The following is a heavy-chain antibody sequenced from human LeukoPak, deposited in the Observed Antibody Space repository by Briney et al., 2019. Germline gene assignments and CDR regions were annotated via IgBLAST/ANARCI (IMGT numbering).Heavy chain of an antibody. J-gene: IGHJ4*02. V-gene: IGHV3-23*01. Sequence: PGGSLRFSCAASGFTFSTYVMNWVGQAPGKGLEGFSTFRVRPDYIFSADSVKGRFTISRDDSNNALYLQMHSLRAEDTALYYCASGPPFLKYFEYWGQGTLVTVSS. CDR3: ASGPPFLKYFEY. D-gene: IGHD3-3*01. CDR2: FRVRPDYI. CDR1: GFTFSTYV.